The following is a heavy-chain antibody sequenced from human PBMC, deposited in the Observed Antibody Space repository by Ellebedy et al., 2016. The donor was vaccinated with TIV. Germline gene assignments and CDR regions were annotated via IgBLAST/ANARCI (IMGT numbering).Heavy chain of an antibody. CDR1: GFTFSTYA. CDR3: ARADSGGWSL. J-gene: IGHJ4*02. CDR2: IWSDGTNK. D-gene: IGHD6-19*01. Sequence: GGSLRLSXAASGFTFSTYAMYWVRQAPGKGLEWVALIWSDGTNKYHTDSVKGRFTISRDNAKNTLYLQMNSLRVEDTAVYYCARADSGGWSLWGQGTLVTVSS. V-gene: IGHV3-33*01.